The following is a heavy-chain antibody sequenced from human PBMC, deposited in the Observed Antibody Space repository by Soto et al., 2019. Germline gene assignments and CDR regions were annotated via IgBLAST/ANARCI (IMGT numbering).Heavy chain of an antibody. V-gene: IGHV3-53*01. CDR1: GFTVSSNY. J-gene: IGHJ4*02. Sequence: GGSLRLSCAASGFTVSSNYMSWVRQAPGKGLEWVSVIYSGGSTYYADSVKGRFTISRDNSKNTLYLQMNSLRAEDTAVYYCARRGNSGYDYYFDYWGQGTLVTVSS. D-gene: IGHD5-12*01. CDR3: ARRGNSGYDYYFDY. CDR2: IYSGGST.